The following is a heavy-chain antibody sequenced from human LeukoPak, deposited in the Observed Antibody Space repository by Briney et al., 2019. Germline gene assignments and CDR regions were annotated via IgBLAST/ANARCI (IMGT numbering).Heavy chain of an antibody. V-gene: IGHV4-30-2*01. J-gene: IGHJ4*02. CDR2: IYHSGST. CDR1: GGSISSGGYY. Sequence: PSQTLPLTCTVSGGSISSGGYYWSWIRQPPGKGLEWIGYIYHSGSTYYNPSLKSRVTISVDRSKNQFSLKLSSVTAADTAVYYCASSLSGSLDYWGQGTLVTVSS. CDR3: ASSLSGSLDY.